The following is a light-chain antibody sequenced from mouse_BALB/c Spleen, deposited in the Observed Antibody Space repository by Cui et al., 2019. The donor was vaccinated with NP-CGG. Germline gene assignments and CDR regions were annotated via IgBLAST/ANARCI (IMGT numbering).Light chain of an antibody. J-gene: IGLJ1*01. CDR3: ALWYSNHWV. CDR1: TGAVTTSNY. CDR2: GTN. V-gene: IGLV1*01. Sequence: AAVTQESAPTTSPGETATLTCRSSTGAVTTSNYANWVQEKPDHLFTGLIGGTNNRVPGVPARFSGSLIGDKAALTITGAQTEDEAIYFCALWYSNHWVFGGGTKLTVL.